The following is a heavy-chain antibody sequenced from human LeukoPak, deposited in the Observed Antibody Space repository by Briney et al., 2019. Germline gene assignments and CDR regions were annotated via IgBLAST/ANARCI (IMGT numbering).Heavy chain of an antibody. CDR1: GFTFSSYS. J-gene: IGHJ6*02. Sequence: GGSLRLSCAASGFTFSSYSMNWVRQAPGKGLEWVSSISSSSYIYYADSVKGRFTISRDNAKNSLYLQMNSLRAEDTAVYYCARDTSRYYYYYGMDVWGQGTTVTVSS. CDR2: ISSSSYI. D-gene: IGHD3-3*01. CDR3: ARDTSRYYYYYGMDV. V-gene: IGHV3-21*01.